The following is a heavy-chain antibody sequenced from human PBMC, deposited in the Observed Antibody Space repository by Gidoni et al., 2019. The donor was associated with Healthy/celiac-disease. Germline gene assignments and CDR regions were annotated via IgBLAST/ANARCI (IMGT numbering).Heavy chain of an antibody. CDR3: ARDSDCRGGSCYKRSLWFDP. V-gene: IGHV3-48*03. D-gene: IGHD2-15*01. J-gene: IGHJ5*02. CDR2: ISSIVSTI. Sequence: EVQLVESGGGLVQPGGSLRLSCAASGFTFSSYDMNWVRQAPGKGLEWVSYISSIVSTIYYPDSVKGRFTISRDNAKNSLYLQMNSLRAEDTAVYYCARDSDCRGGSCYKRSLWFDPWGQGTLVTVSS. CDR1: GFTFSSYD.